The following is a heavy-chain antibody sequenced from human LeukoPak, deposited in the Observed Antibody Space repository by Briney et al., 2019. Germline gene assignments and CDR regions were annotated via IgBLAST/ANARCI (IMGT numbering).Heavy chain of an antibody. D-gene: IGHD4-17*01. Sequence: SETLSLTCAVYGGSFSGYYWSWIRQPPGKGLEWIGEINHSGSTNYNPSLKSRVTISVDTSKNQFSLKLSSVTAADTAVYYCARDGDYTFDYWGQGTLVTVSS. V-gene: IGHV4-34*01. J-gene: IGHJ4*02. CDR3: ARDGDYTFDY. CDR2: INHSGST. CDR1: GGSFSGYY.